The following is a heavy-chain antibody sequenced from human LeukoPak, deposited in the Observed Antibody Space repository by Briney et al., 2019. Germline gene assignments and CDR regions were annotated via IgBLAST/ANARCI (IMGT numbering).Heavy chain of an antibody. CDR1: GFTFSSYA. V-gene: IGHV3-30*04. Sequence: PGRSLRLSCAASGFTFSSYAMHWVRQAPGKGLEWGAVISYDGSNKYYADSVKGRFTISRDNSKNTLYLQMNSLRAEDTAVYYCARSNSGYSLYFDYWGQGTLVTVSS. CDR3: ARSNSGYSLYFDY. CDR2: ISYDGSNK. J-gene: IGHJ4*02. D-gene: IGHD3-22*01.